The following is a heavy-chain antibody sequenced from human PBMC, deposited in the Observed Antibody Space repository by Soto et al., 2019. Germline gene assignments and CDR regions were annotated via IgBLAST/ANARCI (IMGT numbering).Heavy chain of an antibody. CDR3: AKGYSGYDYAN. J-gene: IGHJ4*02. Sequence: GGSLRLSXAASGFTFSSYWMHWARQAPGKGLVWVSRINSDGSSTTYADSVKGRFTISRDNAKNTLYLQMNSLSAEDTAVYFCAKGYSGYDYANWGQGSLVTVSS. CDR2: INSDGSST. V-gene: IGHV3-74*01. CDR1: GFTFSSYW. D-gene: IGHD5-12*01.